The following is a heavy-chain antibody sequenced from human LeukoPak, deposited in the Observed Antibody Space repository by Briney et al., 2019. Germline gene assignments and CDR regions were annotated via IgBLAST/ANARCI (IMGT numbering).Heavy chain of an antibody. D-gene: IGHD2-2*01. Sequence: SETLSLTCTVSGGSISSGGYYWSWIRQHPGKGLEWIGYIYYSGSTYYNPPLKSRVTISVDTSKNQFSLKLSSVTAADTAVYYCARGLRYCSSTSCFYFDYWGQGTLVTVSS. CDR3: ARGLRYCSSTSCFYFDY. CDR1: GGSISSGGYY. CDR2: IYYSGST. V-gene: IGHV4-31*03. J-gene: IGHJ4*02.